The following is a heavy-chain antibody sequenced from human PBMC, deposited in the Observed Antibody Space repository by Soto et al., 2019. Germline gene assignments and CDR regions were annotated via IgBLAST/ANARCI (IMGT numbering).Heavy chain of an antibody. V-gene: IGHV3-30*18. Sequence: QVQLVESGGGVVQPGRSLRLSCAASGFTFSSYGMHWVRQAPGKGLEWVAVISYDGSNKYYADSVKGRFTISRDNSKNXLXXQMNSLRAEDTAVYYCAKDPKKEMATVLEGGYFDYWGQGTLVTVSS. CDR3: AKDPKKEMATVLEGGYFDY. CDR2: ISYDGSNK. CDR1: GFTFSSYG. D-gene: IGHD4-4*01. J-gene: IGHJ4*02.